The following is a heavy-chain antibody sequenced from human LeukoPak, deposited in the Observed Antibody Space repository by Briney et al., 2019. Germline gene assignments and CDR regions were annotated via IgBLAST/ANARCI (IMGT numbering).Heavy chain of an antibody. Sequence: SETLSLTCSVPGGSISRYYWTWIRQPPGKVQEWIGYIYYSGSTNYNPSLKSRVTISVDTSKNQFSLKLSSVTAADTAVYYCARLEGKVAASNCFDPWGQGTLVTVSS. D-gene: IGHD2-15*01. CDR2: IYYSGST. J-gene: IGHJ5*02. V-gene: IGHV4-59*08. CDR1: GGSISRYY. CDR3: ARLEGKVAASNCFDP.